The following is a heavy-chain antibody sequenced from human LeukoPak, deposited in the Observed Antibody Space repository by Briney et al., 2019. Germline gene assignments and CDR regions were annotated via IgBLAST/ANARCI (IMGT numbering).Heavy chain of an antibody. J-gene: IGHJ4*02. Sequence: GGSLRLSCAASGSTFDDYGMHWVRQAPGKGLEWVSGISWNSGSIDYVDSVKGRFTISRDNAKNSLYLQMNSLRAEDTALYYCAKLRYSNGWYYFDYWGQGTLVTVSS. D-gene: IGHD6-19*01. CDR2: ISWNSGSI. CDR3: AKLRYSNGWYYFDY. V-gene: IGHV3-9*01. CDR1: GSTFDDYG.